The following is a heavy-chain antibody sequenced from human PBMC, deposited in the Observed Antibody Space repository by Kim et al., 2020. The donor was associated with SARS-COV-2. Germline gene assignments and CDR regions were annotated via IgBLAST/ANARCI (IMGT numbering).Heavy chain of an antibody. CDR2: IKEDGSAK. V-gene: IGHV3-7*03. Sequence: GGSLRLSCVVSGFTFRKYWTSWVRQAPGKGLEWVANIKEDGSAKYYVDSVKGRFTISRDNAKNSLFLQMNSLRAEATAVYYCVRDMDVWGRGTTVTVSS. CDR3: VRDMDV. J-gene: IGHJ6*02. CDR1: GFTFRKYW.